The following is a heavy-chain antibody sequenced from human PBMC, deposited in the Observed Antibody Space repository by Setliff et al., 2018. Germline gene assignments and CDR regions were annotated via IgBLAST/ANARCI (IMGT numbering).Heavy chain of an antibody. V-gene: IGHV4-34*01. Sequence: SETLSLTCAVYGGSFSGYYWSWIRQPPGKGLEWIGEINHSGSTNYNPSLKSRVTISVDTSKNQFSLKLSSVTAADTAVYYCARQGGWYYNFWSGYFDYWGQGTLVTVSS. CDR3: ARQGGWYYNFWSGYFDY. D-gene: IGHD3-3*01. J-gene: IGHJ4*02. CDR1: GGSFSGYY. CDR2: INHSGST.